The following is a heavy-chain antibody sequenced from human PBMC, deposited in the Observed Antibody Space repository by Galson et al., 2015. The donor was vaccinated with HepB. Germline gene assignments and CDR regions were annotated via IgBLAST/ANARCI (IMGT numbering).Heavy chain of an antibody. J-gene: IGHJ6*02. Sequence: SLRLSCAASGFTFDDYAMHWVRQAPGKGLEWVSGISWNSGSIGYADSVKGRFTISRDNAKNFLCLQMNSLRAEDTALYYCAKVTKVAAPKYYYYGMDVWGQGTTVTVSS. CDR1: GFTFDDYA. CDR2: ISWNSGSI. D-gene: IGHD6-6*01. V-gene: IGHV3-9*01. CDR3: AKVTKVAAPKYYYYGMDV.